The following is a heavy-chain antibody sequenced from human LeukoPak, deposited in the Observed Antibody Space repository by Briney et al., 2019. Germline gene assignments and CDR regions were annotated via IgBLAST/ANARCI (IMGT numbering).Heavy chain of an antibody. D-gene: IGHD3-10*01. CDR3: ARGGMVRGVFPYYYYMDV. J-gene: IGHJ6*03. CDR1: GYTFTGYY. CDR2: INPNSGGT. V-gene: IGHV1-2*02. Sequence: GASVKVSCKASGYTFTGYYMHWVRQAPGQGLEWMGWINPNSGGTNYAQKFQGRVTMTRDTSISTAYMELSRLRSDDTAVYYCARGGMVRGVFPYYYYMDVWGKGTTVTISS.